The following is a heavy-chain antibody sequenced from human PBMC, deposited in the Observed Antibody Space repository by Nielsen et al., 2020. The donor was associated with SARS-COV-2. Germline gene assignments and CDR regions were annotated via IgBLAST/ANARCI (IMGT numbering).Heavy chain of an antibody. CDR2: IYYSGST. D-gene: IGHD3-3*01. CDR3: ARSAAYYDFWSGYSLDS. J-gene: IGHJ4*02. V-gene: IGHV4-61*05. CDR1: GGSISISGYY. Sequence: GSLRLSCSVSGGSISISGYYWSWIRQPPGKGLEWIGYIYYSGSTNYNPSLKSRLTISVDTSRNQFSLNLRSVTAADTAVYYCARSAAYYDFWSGYSLDSWGQGTLVTVSS.